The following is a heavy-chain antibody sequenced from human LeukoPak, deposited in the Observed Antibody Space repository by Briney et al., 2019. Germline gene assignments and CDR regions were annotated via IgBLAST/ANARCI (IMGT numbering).Heavy chain of an antibody. J-gene: IGHJ6*03. V-gene: IGHV4-31*03. CDR1: GGSIISGGYY. Sequence: SETLSLTCTVSGGSIISGGYYWSWIRQHPVKGLEWIGYIYYSGSTYYNPSLKSRVTISVDTSKNQFSLKLSSVTAADTAVYYCARAIGYCSSTSCYLRASYYMDVWGKGTTVTVSS. CDR3: ARAIGYCSSTSCYLRASYYMDV. CDR2: IYYSGST. D-gene: IGHD2-2*01.